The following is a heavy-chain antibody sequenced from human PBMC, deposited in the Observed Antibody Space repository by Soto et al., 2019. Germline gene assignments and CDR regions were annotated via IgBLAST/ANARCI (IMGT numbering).Heavy chain of an antibody. J-gene: IGHJ4*02. V-gene: IGHV1-46*03. CDR1: GYTFTSYS. Sequence: GASVKVSCKASGYTFTSYSIHWVRQAPGQGLEWMGIINPSGGSTSYERKFQGRVTMTRETSTSTVYMELSSLRSEDTAVYYCARGNYYDSSGYYFDNWGQGTLVTAPQ. D-gene: IGHD3-22*01. CDR2: INPSGGST. CDR3: ARGNYYDSSGYYFDN.